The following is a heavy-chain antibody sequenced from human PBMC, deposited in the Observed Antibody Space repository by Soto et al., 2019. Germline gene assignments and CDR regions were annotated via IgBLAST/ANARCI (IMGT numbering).Heavy chain of an antibody. CDR2: ISSSSAYI. D-gene: IGHD2-15*01. CDR3: ASIHRWYYFDY. J-gene: IGHJ4*03. Sequence: SLRLSCAASGFTFSTYTMNWVRQAPGKGLEWVSFISSSSAYIYYADSVKGRFTISRDNAKNSVYLQMNSLRAEDTAVYYCASIHRWYYFDYWGHGTLVTVSS. CDR1: GFTFSTYT. V-gene: IGHV3-21*01.